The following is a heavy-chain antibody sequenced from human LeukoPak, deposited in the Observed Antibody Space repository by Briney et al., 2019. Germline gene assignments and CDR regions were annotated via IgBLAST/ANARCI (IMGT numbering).Heavy chain of an antibody. D-gene: IGHD4-23*01. J-gene: IGHJ4*02. CDR2: MNPNSGNT. CDR3: ARGKGYGGNSGDY. Sequence: GASVTVSCKASGYTFTSYDTNWVRQAPGQGLEWMGWMNPNSGNTGYAQKFQGRVTMTRNTSISTAYMELSSLRSEDTAVYYCARGKGYGGNSGDYWGQGTLVTVSS. V-gene: IGHV1-8*01. CDR1: GYTFTSYD.